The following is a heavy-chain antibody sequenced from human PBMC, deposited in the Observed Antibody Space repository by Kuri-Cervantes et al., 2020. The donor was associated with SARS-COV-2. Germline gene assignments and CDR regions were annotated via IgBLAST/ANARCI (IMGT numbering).Heavy chain of an antibody. CDR1: GYTFTSYA. CDR3: ARDLVVVAATPDYYYYGMDV. D-gene: IGHD2-15*01. V-gene: IGHV7-4-1*02. Sequence: ASVKVSCKASGYTFTSYAMNWVRQAPGQGLEWMGWINTNTGNPTYAQGFTGRFVFSLDTSVSTAYLQISRLKAEDTAVYYCARDLVVVAATPDYYYYGMDVWGQGTTVTVSS. J-gene: IGHJ6*02. CDR2: INTNTGNP.